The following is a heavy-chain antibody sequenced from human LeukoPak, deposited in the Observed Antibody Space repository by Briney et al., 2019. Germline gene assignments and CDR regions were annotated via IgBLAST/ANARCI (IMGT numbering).Heavy chain of an antibody. CDR1: GGSISSSNYY. Sequence: SETLSLTCTVSGGSISSSNYYWGWIRQPPGKGLEWIGSIYYSGSTYYNPSLKSRVTISVDTSKNQFSLKLSSVTAADTVVYYCARDTMVTSAFDIWGQGTMVTVSS. J-gene: IGHJ3*02. CDR2: IYYSGST. V-gene: IGHV4-39*01. D-gene: IGHD5-18*01. CDR3: ARDTMVTSAFDI.